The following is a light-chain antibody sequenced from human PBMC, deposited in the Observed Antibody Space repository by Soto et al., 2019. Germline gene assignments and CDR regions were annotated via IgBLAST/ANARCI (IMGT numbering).Light chain of an antibody. CDR3: MQALESPPT. CDR1: QSLLNRNGQNC. CDR2: MGF. J-gene: IGKJ4*01. V-gene: IGKV2-28*01. Sequence: DLVMTQSPLSLPVTPGEPASISCRSSQSLLNRNGQNCLDWYLQKPGQSPQLLIHMGFIRASGVPDRFSGSGSGTYFTLTISRVEAEDVGVYYCMQALESPPTFGGGTKVEIK.